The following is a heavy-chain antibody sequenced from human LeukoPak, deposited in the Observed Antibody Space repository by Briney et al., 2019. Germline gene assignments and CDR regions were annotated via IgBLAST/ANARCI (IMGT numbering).Heavy chain of an antibody. CDR1: GGSISSSSYY. V-gene: IGHV4-39*07. CDR3: ARRRPSRSADY. CDR2: IYYSGST. J-gene: IGHJ4*02. Sequence: SSETLSLTCTVSGGSISSSSYYWGWIRQPPGKGLEWIGSIYYSGSTYYNPSLKSRVTISVDTSKNQFSLKLSSVTAADTAVYYCARRRPSRSADYWGQGTLVTVSS.